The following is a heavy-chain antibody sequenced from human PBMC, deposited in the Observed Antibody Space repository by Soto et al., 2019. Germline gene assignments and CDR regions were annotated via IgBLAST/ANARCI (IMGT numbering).Heavy chain of an antibody. J-gene: IGHJ5*02. D-gene: IGHD5-12*01. CDR3: ARKHPSYDYGWFDP. V-gene: IGHV1-46*01. CDR1: GYTFTSYH. Sequence: ASVKVSCKASGYTFTSYHMHWVRQAPGHGLEWMGIINPSGGSTTYAQKFQGRVNMTRDTSTTTFFMELSSLRSEDTAVYYCARKHPSYDYGWFDPWGQGTLVTVSS. CDR2: INPSGGST.